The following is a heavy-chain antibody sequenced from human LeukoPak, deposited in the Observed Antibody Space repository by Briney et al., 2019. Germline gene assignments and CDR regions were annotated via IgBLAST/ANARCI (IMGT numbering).Heavy chain of an antibody. CDR1: GGTFSSYA. Sequence: SVKVSCKASGGTFSSYAISWVRQAPGQGLEWMGRIIPIFGIANYVQKFQGRVTITADKSTSTAYMELSSLRSEDTAVYYCARSRRRSIYYYYYGMDVWGQGITVTVSS. D-gene: IGHD1-14*01. J-gene: IGHJ6*02. V-gene: IGHV1-69*04. CDR3: ARSRRRSIYYYYYGMDV. CDR2: IIPIFGIA.